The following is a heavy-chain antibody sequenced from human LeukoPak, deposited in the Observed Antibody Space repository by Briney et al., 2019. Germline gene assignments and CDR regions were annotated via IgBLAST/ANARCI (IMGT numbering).Heavy chain of an antibody. CDR2: IYYSRST. CDR1: GGSISSSSYY. Sequence: SETLSLTCTVSGGSISSSSYYWGWIRQPPGKGLEWIGSIYYSRSTYYNPSLKSRVTISVDTSKNQFSLKLSSVTAADTAVYYCARADDYMDVWGKGTTVTVSS. V-gene: IGHV4-39*01. J-gene: IGHJ6*03. CDR3: ARADDYMDV.